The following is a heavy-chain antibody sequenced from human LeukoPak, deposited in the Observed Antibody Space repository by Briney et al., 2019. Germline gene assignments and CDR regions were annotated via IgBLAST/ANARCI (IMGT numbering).Heavy chain of an antibody. D-gene: IGHD6-13*01. J-gene: IGHJ4*02. V-gene: IGHV5-51*01. CDR1: GYSFTSYW. CDR2: IFPGDSDT. Sequence: GESLKISCKASGYSFTSYWIGWVRQMPGKGLEWMAIIFPGDSDTKYSPSFQGQVAISADKSVSTAYLQWSSLKASDTAMYYCVRQSFSSWYYFDWWGQGTLVTVSS. CDR3: VRQSFSSWYYFDW.